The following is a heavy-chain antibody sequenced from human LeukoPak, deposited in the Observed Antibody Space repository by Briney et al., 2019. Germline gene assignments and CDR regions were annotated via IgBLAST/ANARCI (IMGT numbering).Heavy chain of an antibody. J-gene: IGHJ4*02. CDR1: GYTFTSYY. V-gene: IGHV1-46*01. CDR2: ISPSGGST. Sequence: GASVKVSCKASGYTFTSYYMHWVRQAPGRGLEWMGLISPSGGSTSYAQKFQGRVTMTSDTSTSTVYMELSSLRSEDTAVYYCARARVMATIRPYFDYWGQGTLVTVSS. D-gene: IGHD5-24*01. CDR3: ARARVMATIRPYFDY.